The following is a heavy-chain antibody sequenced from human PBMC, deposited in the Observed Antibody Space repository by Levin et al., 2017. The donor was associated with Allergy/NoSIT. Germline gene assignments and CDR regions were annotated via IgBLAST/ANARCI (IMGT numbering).Heavy chain of an antibody. V-gene: IGHV3-21*01. D-gene: IGHD1-26*01. CDR2: ISGSGNFI. CDR3: ARDIVGATRDYYYALDV. Sequence: GGSLRLSCAASGFTFSSYSINWVRQAPGKGLEWVSSISGSGNFIYYADSMKGRFTISRDNAKNSVYLQMNSLRVEDTAVYYCARDIVGATRDYYYALDVWGQGTTVTVSS. CDR1: GFTFSSYS. J-gene: IGHJ6*02.